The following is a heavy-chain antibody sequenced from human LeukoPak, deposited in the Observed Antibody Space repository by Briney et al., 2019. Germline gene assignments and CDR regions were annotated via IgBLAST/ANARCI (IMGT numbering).Heavy chain of an antibody. V-gene: IGHV3-30*18. D-gene: IGHD6-13*01. CDR1: GFTFSSYG. CDR3: AKGGSSSWYLDY. Sequence: PGGSLRLSCAASGFTFSSYGMHWVRQAPGKGLEWVAVISYDGSNKYYADSVKGRFTISRDNSKNTLYLQMNSLRAEDTAVYYCAKGGSSSWYLDYWGQGTLVTVSS. J-gene: IGHJ4*02. CDR2: ISYDGSNK.